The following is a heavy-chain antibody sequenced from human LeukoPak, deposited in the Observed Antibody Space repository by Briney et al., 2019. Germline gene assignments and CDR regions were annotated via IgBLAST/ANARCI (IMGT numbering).Heavy chain of an antibody. V-gene: IGHV3-33*01. Sequence: GGSLRLSCAASGFTFSTYAMHWVRQAPGKGLNWVAIVFFDGSKRYYTDSVKGRLTISRDNSLDTLYLQMNSLRAEDTAVYYCAREASYGSGATMDVWGQGTTVTVSS. D-gene: IGHD3-10*01. J-gene: IGHJ6*02. CDR1: GFTFSTYA. CDR2: VFFDGSKR. CDR3: AREASYGSGATMDV.